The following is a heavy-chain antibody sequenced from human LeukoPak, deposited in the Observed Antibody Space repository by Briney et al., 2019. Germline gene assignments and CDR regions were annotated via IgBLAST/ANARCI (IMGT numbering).Heavy chain of an antibody. V-gene: IGHV1-2*02. D-gene: IGHD3-16*01. J-gene: IGHJ4*02. CDR2: INPNSGGT. Sequence: ASVKVSCKASGYTFTGYYMHWVRQAPGQGLEWMGWINPNSGGTNYAQKFQGRVTMTRDTSISTAYMELSRLRSDDTAVYYCARSADYVRDGLSPFDYWGQGTLVTVSS. CDR1: GYTFTGYY. CDR3: ARSADYVRDGLSPFDY.